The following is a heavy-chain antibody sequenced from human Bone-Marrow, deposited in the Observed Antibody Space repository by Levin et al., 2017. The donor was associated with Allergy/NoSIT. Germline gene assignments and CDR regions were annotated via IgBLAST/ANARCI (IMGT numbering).Heavy chain of an antibody. CDR1: GGSISSGGYY. CDR2: IYYSGTT. CDR3: ARVYSGYDFFDS. D-gene: IGHD5-12*01. J-gene: IGHJ4*02. V-gene: IGHV4-31*03. Sequence: PSETLSLTCTVSGGSISSGGYYWSWIRQHPGKGLEWIGYIYYSGTTYYNASLKSRVTISVDTSKNQVSLKLSSVTAADMAVYYCARVYSGYDFFDSWGQGTLVTVSS.